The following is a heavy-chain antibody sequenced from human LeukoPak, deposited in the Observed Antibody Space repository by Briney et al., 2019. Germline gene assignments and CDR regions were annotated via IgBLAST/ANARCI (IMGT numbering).Heavy chain of an antibody. V-gene: IGHV4-59*01. Sequence: PSETLSLTCAVSGGSISSYYWSWIRQPPGKGLEWIGYISYSRSSNYNPSLKSRVTISIDTSKNQFSLKLSSVTTADTAVYYCAKSRGSGNYFDSWGQGTLVTVSS. J-gene: IGHJ4*02. CDR1: GGSISSYY. CDR3: AKSRGSGNYFDS. CDR2: ISYSRSS. D-gene: IGHD3-10*01.